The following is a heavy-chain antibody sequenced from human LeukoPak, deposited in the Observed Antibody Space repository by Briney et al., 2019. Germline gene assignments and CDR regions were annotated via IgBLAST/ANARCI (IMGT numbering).Heavy chain of an antibody. CDR2: ISSSSSTI. CDR1: GFTFSSYS. Sequence: GGSLRLSCAASGFTFSSYSMNWVRQAPGKGLEWVSYISSSSSTIYYADSVKGRFTISRGNAKNSLYLQMNSLRAEDTAVYYCARHTSHDYWGQGTLVTVSS. V-gene: IGHV3-48*04. J-gene: IGHJ4*02. CDR3: ARHTSHDY.